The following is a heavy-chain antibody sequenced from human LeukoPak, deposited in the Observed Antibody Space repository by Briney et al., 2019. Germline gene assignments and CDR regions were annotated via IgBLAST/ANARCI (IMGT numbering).Heavy chain of an antibody. Sequence: SVKVSCKASGGTFSSYAISWVRQAPGEGLEWVGGIIPIFGTANYAQKFQGRVTITADESTSTAYMELSSLRSEDTAVYYCAADGPVCSSTSCYSWFDPWGQGTLVTVSS. CDR3: AADGPVCSSTSCYSWFDP. D-gene: IGHD2-2*01. CDR2: IIPIFGTA. V-gene: IGHV1-69*13. CDR1: GGTFSSYA. J-gene: IGHJ5*02.